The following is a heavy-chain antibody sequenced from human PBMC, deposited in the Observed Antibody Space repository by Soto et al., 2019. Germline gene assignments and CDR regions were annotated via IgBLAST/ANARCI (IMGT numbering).Heavy chain of an antibody. CDR3: ARRPWLSGYYDY. CDR2: IYPADSET. Sequence: GESLKISCKGSGYSFFSHWIGWVRQMPGKGLEWVGIIYPADSETRYSPSFQGQVTISVDKSINTAYLQWSSLKASDTAMYYCARRPWLSGYYDYWGQGTLVTGLL. J-gene: IGHJ4*02. V-gene: IGHV5-51*01. D-gene: IGHD3-22*01. CDR1: GYSFFSHW.